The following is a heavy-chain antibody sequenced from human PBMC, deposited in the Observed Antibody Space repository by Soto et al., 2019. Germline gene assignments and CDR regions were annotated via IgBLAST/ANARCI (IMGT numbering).Heavy chain of an antibody. Sequence: PAGSLRLSCAGSGVTRNSYGMKWVRNSPGKGLEWVSSISSSSSHIYYADSVKGRFTISRDNARNSVYLQMNSLRAEDTAFYYCVRDRGISSIYCMDGWGQ. CDR1: GVTRNSYG. V-gene: IGHV3-21*06. CDR2: ISSSSSHI. D-gene: IGHD2-21*01. J-gene: IGHJ6*02. CDR3: VRDRGISSIYCMDG.